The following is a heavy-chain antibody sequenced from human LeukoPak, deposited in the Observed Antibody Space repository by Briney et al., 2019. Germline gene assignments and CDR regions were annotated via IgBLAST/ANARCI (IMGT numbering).Heavy chain of an antibody. J-gene: IGHJ6*02. CDR3: AREDRSGNYYYYGMDV. CDR1: GDSINSYY. Sequence: PSETLSLTCAVSGDSINSYYWSWVRQPPGKGLEWIGHIYYSGTHNYNPSLKSRVSISIDTSKKEISLKLSAVTAADTAVYYCAREDRSGNYYYYGMDVWGQGTTVTVSS. V-gene: IGHV4-59*01. CDR2: IYYSGTH.